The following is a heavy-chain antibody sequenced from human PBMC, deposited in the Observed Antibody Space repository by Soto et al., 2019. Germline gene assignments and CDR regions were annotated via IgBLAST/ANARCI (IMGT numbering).Heavy chain of an antibody. CDR1: GDSVSCNNPT. D-gene: IGHD6-19*01. Sequence: SQTLSLTCAISGDSVSCNNPTWHWIRQSPSRGLEWLGRTYYRSKWYNDYALSVKGRITINADTSKNQFSLHLNSVTPEDTAVYDCARLAVVPYRFDSWGQGTLVTVSS. V-gene: IGHV6-1*01. CDR3: ARLAVVPYRFDS. CDR2: TYYRSKWYN. J-gene: IGHJ4*02.